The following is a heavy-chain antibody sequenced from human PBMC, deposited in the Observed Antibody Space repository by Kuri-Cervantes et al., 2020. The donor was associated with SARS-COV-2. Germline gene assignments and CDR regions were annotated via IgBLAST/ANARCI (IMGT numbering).Heavy chain of an antibody. CDR1: GFTFSSYA. Sequence: ESLKISCSASGFTFSSYAMHWVRQPPGKGLEWIGYIYYSGSTNYNPSLKSRVTISVDTSKNQFSLKLSSVTAADTAVYYCAREGSGWYGEDYYYYGMDVWGQGTTVTVSS. D-gene: IGHD6-19*01. CDR3: AREGSGWYGEDYYYYGMDV. CDR2: IYYSGST. J-gene: IGHJ6*02. V-gene: IGHV4-59*01.